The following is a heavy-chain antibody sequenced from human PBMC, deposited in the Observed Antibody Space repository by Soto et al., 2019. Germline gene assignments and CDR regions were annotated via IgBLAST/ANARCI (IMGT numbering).Heavy chain of an antibody. CDR1: GFTFSSYG. CDR3: AKDGPGITGTTGGSLDY. V-gene: IGHV3-30*18. J-gene: IGHJ4*02. D-gene: IGHD1-7*01. CDR2: ISYDGSNK. Sequence: GGSLRLSCAASGFTFSSYGMHWVRQAPGKGLEWVAVISYDGSNKYYADSVKGRFTISRDNSKNTLYLQMNSLRAEDTAVYYCAKDGPGITGTTGGSLDYWGQGTLVTVSS.